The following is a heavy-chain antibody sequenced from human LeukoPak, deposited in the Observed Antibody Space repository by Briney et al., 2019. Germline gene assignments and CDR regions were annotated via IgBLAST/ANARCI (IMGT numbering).Heavy chain of an antibody. J-gene: IGHJ4*02. D-gene: IGHD3-10*01. Sequence: SETLSLTCTVSGGSISSSSYYWGWIRQPPGKGLEWIGSIYYSGSTYYNPSPKSRVTISVDTSKNQFSLKLSSVTAADTAVYYCARRSYGSGSYYNVRLLVTPRHFDYWGQGTLVTVSS. V-gene: IGHV4-39*01. CDR3: ARRSYGSGSYYNVRLLVTPRHFDY. CDR2: IYYSGST. CDR1: GGSISSSSYY.